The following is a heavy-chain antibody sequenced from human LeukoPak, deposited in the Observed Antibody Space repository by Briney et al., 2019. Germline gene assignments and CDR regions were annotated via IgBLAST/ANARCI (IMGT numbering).Heavy chain of an antibody. Sequence: SETLSLTCTVSGGSISSGSYYWSWIRQPAGKGLEWIGRIYTSGSTNYNPSLKSRVTISVDTSKNQFSLKLSSVTAADTAVYYCARYQYYYDSSDYRGSIDDWGQGTLVTVSS. CDR2: IYTSGST. V-gene: IGHV4-61*02. CDR1: GGSISSGSYY. J-gene: IGHJ4*02. D-gene: IGHD3-22*01. CDR3: ARYQYYYDSSDYRGSIDD.